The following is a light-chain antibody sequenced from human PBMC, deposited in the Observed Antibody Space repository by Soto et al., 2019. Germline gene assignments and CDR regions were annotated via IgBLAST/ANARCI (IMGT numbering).Light chain of an antibody. J-gene: IGKJ1*01. V-gene: IGKV4-1*01. CDR2: WAS. CDR1: QSVLYSSNNKNY. CDR3: QQYYSTPRT. Sequence: DIVMTQSPESLAVSLGERATINCKSSQSVLYSSNNKNYLAWYQQKLGQPPKLLIYWASSRESGVPDRFSGSGSGTDFTLTISSLQAEDVAVYYCQQYYSTPRTFGQGTKVE.